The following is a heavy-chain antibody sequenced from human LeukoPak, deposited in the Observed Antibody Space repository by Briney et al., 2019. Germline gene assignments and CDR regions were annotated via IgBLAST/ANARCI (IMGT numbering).Heavy chain of an antibody. CDR3: ARDDYYDNSGYCDY. CDR2: ISTGGSLI. J-gene: IGHJ4*02. D-gene: IGHD3-22*01. CDR1: GCSFSTYE. Sequence: GGSLRLSCAASGCSFSTYEMNWVRQAPGKGLEWISYISTGGSLIYYADSVKGRFTISRDNAKNSLYLQMNGLRAEDTAVYYCARDDYYDNSGYCDYWGQGTLVTVSS. V-gene: IGHV3-48*03.